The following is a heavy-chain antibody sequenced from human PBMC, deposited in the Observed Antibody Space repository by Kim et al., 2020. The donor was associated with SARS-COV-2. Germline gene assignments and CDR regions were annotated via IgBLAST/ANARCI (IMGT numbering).Heavy chain of an antibody. Sequence: GGSLRLSCAASGFTFSSYGMHWVRQAPGKGLEWVAVIWYDGSNKYYADSVKGRFTISRDNSKNRLYLQMNSLRAEDTAVYYCASLNWGPICWGQGTLVTVSS. V-gene: IGHV3-33*01. CDR3: ASLNWGPIC. D-gene: IGHD7-27*01. J-gene: IGHJ4*02. CDR1: GFTFSSYG. CDR2: IWYDGSNK.